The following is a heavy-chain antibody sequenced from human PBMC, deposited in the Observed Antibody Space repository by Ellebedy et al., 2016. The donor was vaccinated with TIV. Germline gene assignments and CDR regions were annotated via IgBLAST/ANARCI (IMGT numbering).Heavy chain of an antibody. D-gene: IGHD3-10*01. CDR3: ARNQNYFFDY. Sequence: GESLKISCAASGFTFSDYYMTWLRQAPGKGLEWVSYISINGYTTYYGDSMKGRVTVSRDNAKQTLYVQMDSLRAEDTAVYFCARNQNYFFDYWGQGALVTVAS. CDR1: GFTFSDYY. J-gene: IGHJ4*02. V-gene: IGHV3-11*01. CDR2: ISINGYTT.